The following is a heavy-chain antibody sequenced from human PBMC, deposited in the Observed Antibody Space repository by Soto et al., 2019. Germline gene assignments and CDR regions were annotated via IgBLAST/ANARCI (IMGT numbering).Heavy chain of an antibody. CDR2: ITNTGLTT. V-gene: IGHV3-23*01. CDR1: GFGFSTHA. J-gene: IGHJ4*02. Sequence: GGSLRLSCAASGFGFSTHALTWVRQAPGKGLEWLSSITNTGLTTHYADSVKGRFTTSRENSRNTLHLQMNNLRVDDTAIYYCAKGFDYGDTKHIDHWGQGTLGTVSS. CDR3: AKGFDYGDTKHIDH. D-gene: IGHD4-17*01.